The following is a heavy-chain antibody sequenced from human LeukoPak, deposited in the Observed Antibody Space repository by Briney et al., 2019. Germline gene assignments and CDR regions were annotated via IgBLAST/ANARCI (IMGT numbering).Heavy chain of an antibody. CDR3: ARVGYCISDNCYALFDY. CDR1: GYTFRTYG. D-gene: IGHD2-2*01. J-gene: IGHJ4*02. Sequence: ASVKVSCKASGYTFRTYGISWLRQAPGQGLEWMGWMSIKNGHTNYAPKFQGRVTVTTDTPTNTAFMELRSLRSDDTAMYYCARVGYCISDNCYALFDYWGQGTLVTVSS. V-gene: IGHV1-18*01. CDR2: MSIKNGHT.